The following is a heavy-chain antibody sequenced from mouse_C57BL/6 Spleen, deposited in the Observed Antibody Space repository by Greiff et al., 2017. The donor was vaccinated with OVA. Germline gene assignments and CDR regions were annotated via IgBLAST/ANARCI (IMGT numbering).Heavy chain of an antibody. CDR3: ARSVYWYFDG. CDR1: GFTFSDYG. CDR2: ISSGSSTI. V-gene: IGHV5-17*01. Sequence: EVKLVESGGGLVKPGGSLKLSCAASGFTFSDYGMHWVRQAPEKGLEWVAYISSGSSTIYYADTVKGRFTISRDNAKNTLFLQMTSLRSEDTAMYYCARSVYWYFDGWGTGTTVTVSS. J-gene: IGHJ1*03.